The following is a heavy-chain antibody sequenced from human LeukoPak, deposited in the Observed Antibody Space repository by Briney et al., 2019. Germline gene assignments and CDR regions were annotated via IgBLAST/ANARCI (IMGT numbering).Heavy chain of an antibody. CDR2: ISGSGGST. CDR1: GFTFSSYA. V-gene: IGHV3-23*01. J-gene: IGHJ4*02. D-gene: IGHD2-15*01. Sequence: PGGSLRLSCAASGFTFSSYAMSWVRQAPGKGLEWVSAISGSGGSTYYADSVKGRFTISRDNSKNTLYLQMNSLRAEDTAVYYCAKANDIVVVVAYFDYWGQGTLVTVSS. CDR3: AKANDIVVVVAYFDY.